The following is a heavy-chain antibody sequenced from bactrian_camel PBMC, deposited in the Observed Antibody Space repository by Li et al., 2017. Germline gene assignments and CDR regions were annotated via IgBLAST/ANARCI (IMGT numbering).Heavy chain of an antibody. Sequence: VQLVESGGGSAQPGESRKLSCTGPGFTFATCDLDWYHQAAGKTREWVARYIVGGRTTYSDSVKGRFSVSKDSAKDTVYLHMNNLKPDDTAMYVCAVADSAGDCYSATEYNYWGQGTQVTVS. D-gene: IGHD2*01. CDR2: RYIVGGRT. V-gene: IGHV3S40*01. CDR3: AVADSAGDCYSATEYNY. CDR1: GFTFATCD. J-gene: IGHJ4*01.